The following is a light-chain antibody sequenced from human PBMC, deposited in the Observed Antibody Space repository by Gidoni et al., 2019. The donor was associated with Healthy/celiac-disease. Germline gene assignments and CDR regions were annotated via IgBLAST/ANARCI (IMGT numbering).Light chain of an antibody. CDR3: MQALQTPST. V-gene: IGKV2-28*01. CDR2: LGS. CDR1: QSLLHRNGYNY. Sequence: EIVMTQSTLSLPVTPGEPAAISCRSSQSLLHRNGYNYLDWYLQKPGQSPQLLIYLGSNRASGVPDRFSGSGSGTDFTLKISRVEAEDVGVYYCMQALQTPSTFGGGTKVEIK. J-gene: IGKJ4*01.